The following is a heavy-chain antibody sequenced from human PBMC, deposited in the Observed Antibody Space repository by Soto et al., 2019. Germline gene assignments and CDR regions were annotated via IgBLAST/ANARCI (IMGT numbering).Heavy chain of an antibody. CDR2: IWYDGGNK. J-gene: IGHJ4*02. D-gene: IGHD6-19*01. Sequence: QVQLVESGGGVVQPGRSLRLSCAASGFNFSSYVMHWVRQAPGKGLEWVAVIWYDGGNKYYADSVKGRFTISRDNSKNTLYLQMNSLRAEDTAAYYCARDGQWLPRDGLRSSYYFDYWGQGTLVTVS. V-gene: IGHV3-33*01. CDR3: ARDGQWLPRDGLRSSYYFDY. CDR1: GFNFSSYV.